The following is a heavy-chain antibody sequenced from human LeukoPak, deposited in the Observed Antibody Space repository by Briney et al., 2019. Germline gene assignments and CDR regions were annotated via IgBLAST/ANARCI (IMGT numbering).Heavy chain of an antibody. CDR3: AKARYCSGGSCHFDY. Sequence: GGSLRLSCAASGFTFSSYAMSWVRQAPGKGLEWVSAISGSGGSTFYADSVKGRFTISRDNSKNTLYLQMNSLRAEDTAVYYCAKARYCSGGSCHFDYWGQGTLVTVSS. J-gene: IGHJ4*02. V-gene: IGHV3-23*01. CDR2: ISGSGGST. CDR1: GFTFSSYA. D-gene: IGHD2-15*01.